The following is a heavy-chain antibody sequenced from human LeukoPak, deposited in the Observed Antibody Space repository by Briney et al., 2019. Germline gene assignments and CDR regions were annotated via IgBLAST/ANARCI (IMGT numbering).Heavy chain of an antibody. J-gene: IGHJ4*02. CDR3: ARRGTNDYGDYKDY. V-gene: IGHV4-38-2*01. Sequence: SETLSLTCAVSGYSISSGYYWGWIRQPPGKGLEWIGSIYHSGSTYYNPSLMSRVTISVDTSKNQFSLKLSSVTAADTAVYYCARRGTNDYGDYKDYWGQGTLVTVSS. CDR2: IYHSGST. CDR1: GYSISSGYY. D-gene: IGHD4-17*01.